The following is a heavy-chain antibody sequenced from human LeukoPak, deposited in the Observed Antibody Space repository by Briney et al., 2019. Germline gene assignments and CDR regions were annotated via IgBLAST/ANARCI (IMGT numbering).Heavy chain of an antibody. J-gene: IGHJ6*02. V-gene: IGHV1-69*13. CDR2: IIPIFDTA. CDR3: ARISLGAIWGYYYGMDV. D-gene: IGHD1-26*01. CDR1: GYTFTSYG. Sequence: GASVKVSRKASGYTFTSYGISWVRQAPGRGLEWMGGIIPIFDTADYAQKFQGRVTITADESTSTAYMELSSLRSEDTAVFYCARISLGAIWGYYYGMDVWGQGTTVTVSS.